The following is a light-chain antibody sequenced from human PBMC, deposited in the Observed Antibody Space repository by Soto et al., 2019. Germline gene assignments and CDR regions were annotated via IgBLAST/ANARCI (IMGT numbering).Light chain of an antibody. CDR3: HQYGSSAWT. J-gene: IGKJ1*01. CDR1: QSVSSNH. V-gene: IGKV3-20*01. Sequence: DIVLTQSPGTLSLSPGERATLSCRASQSVSSNHLAWYQQKPGQAPRLLIYGASSRATGIPDRFSGSGSGTDFTLTISRLEPEDFAVYYCHQYGSSAWTFGQGTKVDIK. CDR2: GAS.